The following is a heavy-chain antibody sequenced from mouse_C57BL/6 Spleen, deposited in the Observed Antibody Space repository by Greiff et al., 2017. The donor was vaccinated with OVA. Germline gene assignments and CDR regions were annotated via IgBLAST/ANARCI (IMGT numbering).Heavy chain of an antibody. Sequence: EVKLMESGGGLVQPGASLKLSCAASGFTFSDYGMAWVRQAPRKGLEWVAFISNVAYSINYADTVTGRSTIPRENATTTLYLEMSRLRSEDTAVYCCAREGGTWAVDYWGQGTSVTVSS. CDR3: AREGGTWAVDY. V-gene: IGHV5-15*01. D-gene: IGHD3-3*01. CDR1: GFTFSDYG. J-gene: IGHJ4*01. CDR2: ISNVAYSI.